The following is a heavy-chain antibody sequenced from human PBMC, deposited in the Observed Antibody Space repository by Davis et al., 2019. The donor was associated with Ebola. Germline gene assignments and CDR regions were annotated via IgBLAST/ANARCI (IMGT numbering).Heavy chain of an antibody. CDR2: ISAYNGNI. CDR1: GYTFTSYG. D-gene: IGHD4-17*01. Sequence: ASVKVSCKASGYTFTSYGISWVRQAPGQGLEWMGWISAYNGNINYAQKLQGRVTMTTDTSTSTAYMELRSLRSDDTAVYYCARATTVTTNYWYFDLWGRGTQVTVSS. CDR3: ARATTVTTNYWYFDL. V-gene: IGHV1-18*01. J-gene: IGHJ2*01.